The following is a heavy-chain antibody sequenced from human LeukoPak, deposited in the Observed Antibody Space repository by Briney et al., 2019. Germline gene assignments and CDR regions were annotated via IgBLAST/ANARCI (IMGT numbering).Heavy chain of an antibody. D-gene: IGHD3-16*01. CDR3: ARDLGLGVIDY. V-gene: IGHV3-66*01. CDR1: GFTFSTYN. CDR2: LYSGGST. J-gene: IGHJ4*02. Sequence: GGSLRLSCAASGFTFSTYNMNWVRQAPGKGLEWVSVLYSGGSTNYADSVKGRFTISRDNSKNTLYLQMNSLRAEDTAVYYCARDLGLGVIDYWGQGTLVIVSS.